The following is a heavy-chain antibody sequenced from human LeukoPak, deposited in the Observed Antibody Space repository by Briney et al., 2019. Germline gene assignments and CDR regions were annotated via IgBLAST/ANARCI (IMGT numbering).Heavy chain of an antibody. CDR2: ISSSSSTI. J-gene: IGHJ6*03. Sequence: PGGSLRLSCAASGFTFSSYSMNWVRQAPGKGLEWVSYISSSSSTIYYADSVKGRFTIPRDNAKNSLYLQMNSLRAEDTAVYYCATQLELEGYYYYYMDVWGKGTTVTVSS. V-gene: IGHV3-48*04. D-gene: IGHD1-7*01. CDR3: ATQLELEGYYYYYMDV. CDR1: GFTFSSYS.